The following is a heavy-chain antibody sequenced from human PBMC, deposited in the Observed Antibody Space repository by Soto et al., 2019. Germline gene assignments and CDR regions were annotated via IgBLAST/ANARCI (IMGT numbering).Heavy chain of an antibody. CDR1: GGSISRGGYS. Sequence: SETLSLTCAVSGGSISRGGYSWSLIRQPPGKGLEWIGYIYHSGSTYYNPSLKSRVTISVDRSKNQFSLKLSSVTAADTAVYYCARTFFHYDFWSGPIDYWGQGTLVTVSS. CDR3: ARTFFHYDFWSGPIDY. J-gene: IGHJ4*02. V-gene: IGHV4-30-2*01. D-gene: IGHD3-3*01. CDR2: IYHSGST.